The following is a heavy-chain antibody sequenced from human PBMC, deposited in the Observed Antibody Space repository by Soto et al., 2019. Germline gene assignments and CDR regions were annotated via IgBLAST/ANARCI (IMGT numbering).Heavy chain of an antibody. CDR1: GGLFSIFA. Sequence: SVKVSCKDSGGLFSIFAISGVLQSPGQGLEWMGGIIPVFGTTNYAQKFQGRVTITADESTNTAYMELSSLTSDDTAMYYCARGGGPYVWFNEFWGQGTQVTVSS. CDR2: IIPVFGTT. D-gene: IGHD3-16*01. CDR3: ARGGGPYVWFNEF. V-gene: IGHV1-69*13. J-gene: IGHJ4*02.